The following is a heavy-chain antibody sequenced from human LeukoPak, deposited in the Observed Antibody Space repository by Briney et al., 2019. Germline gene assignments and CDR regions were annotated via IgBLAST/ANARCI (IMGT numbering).Heavy chain of an antibody. V-gene: IGHV3-48*01. CDR3: AKGLKYCGSTSCANLFDY. J-gene: IGHJ4*02. D-gene: IGHD2-2*01. CDR1: GFTLSSYS. CDR2: ISSSSSTT. Sequence: PGGSLRLSCAASGFTLSSYSMNWVRQAPGKGLEWVSYISSSSSTTYYADSVKGRFTISRDNSKNTLYVQMNSLRADDTAVYYCAKGLKYCGSTSCANLFDYWGRGTLVTVSS.